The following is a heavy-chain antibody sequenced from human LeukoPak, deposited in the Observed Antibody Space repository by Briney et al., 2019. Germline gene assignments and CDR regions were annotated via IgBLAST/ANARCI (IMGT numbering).Heavy chain of an antibody. J-gene: IGHJ4*02. CDR2: ISTSGGST. V-gene: IGHV3-23*01. Sequence: GGSLRLSCAASGFTVSGYAMNWVRQAPGKGLEWVATISTSGGSTYYADFVKGRFTISRDISKNTFYLQMSSLTADDAALYYCAKDQQGGAGSGRFDYWGQGTLVTVSS. CDR3: AKDQQGGAGSGRFDY. D-gene: IGHD3-10*01. CDR1: GFTVSGYA.